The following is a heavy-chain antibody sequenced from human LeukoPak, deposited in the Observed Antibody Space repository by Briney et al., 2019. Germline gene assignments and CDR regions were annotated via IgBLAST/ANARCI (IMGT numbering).Heavy chain of an antibody. D-gene: IGHD6-13*01. Sequence: GGSLRLSCAASGFTFSSYAMSWVRQAPGKGLEWVSAISGGGGSTYYADSVKGRFTISRDNSKNTLYLQMNSLRAEDTAVYYCAKPSSSSWYRGAFDIWGQGTMVTVSS. CDR1: GFTFSSYA. J-gene: IGHJ3*02. CDR2: ISGGGGST. CDR3: AKPSSSSWYRGAFDI. V-gene: IGHV3-23*01.